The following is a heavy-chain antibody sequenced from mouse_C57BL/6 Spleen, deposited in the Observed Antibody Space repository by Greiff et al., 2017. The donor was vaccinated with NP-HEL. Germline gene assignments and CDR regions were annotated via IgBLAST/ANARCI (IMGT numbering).Heavy chain of an antibody. CDR3: ARDYSKVGYYAMDY. CDR1: GFNIKNTY. J-gene: IGHJ4*01. Sequence: VQLQQSVAELVRPGASVKLSCTASGFNIKNTYMHWVKQRPEQGLEWIGRIDPANGNTKYAPKFQGKANITANTSSNSAYLQLSSLTAEDTAIYYWARDYSKVGYYAMDYWGQGTSVTVSS. D-gene: IGHD2-5*01. CDR2: IDPANGNT. V-gene: IGHV14-3*01.